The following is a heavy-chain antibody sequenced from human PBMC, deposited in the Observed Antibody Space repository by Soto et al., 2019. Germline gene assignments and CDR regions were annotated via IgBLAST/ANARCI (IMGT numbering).Heavy chain of an antibody. CDR2: IFSNDEK. CDR3: AVDMTTPGTSYYFNF. D-gene: IGHD3-22*01. Sequence: QVTLKESGPVLVNPTEPLTLTCTVSGVSLSNARVGVSWIRQPPGKALEWLARIFSNDEKSYRTSLKSRLSISQDTSKRQVVLTVATVDPMDTGTYFFAVDMTTPGTSYYFNFWGQGSLVTVSS. CDR1: GVSLSNARVG. J-gene: IGHJ4*02. V-gene: IGHV2-26*01.